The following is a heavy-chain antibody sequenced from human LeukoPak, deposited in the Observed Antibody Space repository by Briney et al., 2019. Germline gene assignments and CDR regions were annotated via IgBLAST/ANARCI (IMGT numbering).Heavy chain of an antibody. V-gene: IGHV4-59*01. CDR3: ASGVGGYYFYDY. CDR1: GGSISSYY. CDR2: IYYSGST. Sequence: KPSETLSLTCTVSGGSISSYYWSWIRQPPGKGLEWIGYIYYSGSTNYNPSLKSRVTISVDTSKNQFSLKLSSVTAADTAVYFCASGVGGYYFYDYWGQGTLVTVSS. D-gene: IGHD1-26*01. J-gene: IGHJ4*02.